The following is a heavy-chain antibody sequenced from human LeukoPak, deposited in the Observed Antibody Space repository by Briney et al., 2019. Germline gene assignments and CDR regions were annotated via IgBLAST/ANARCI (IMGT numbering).Heavy chain of an antibody. D-gene: IGHD6-19*01. J-gene: IGHJ3*02. CDR3: ARRGSSGWQGNDAFDI. Sequence: GESLKISRKGSGYSFTCYWIGWVRQVPGKGLEWMGIIYPGDSDTRYSPSFQGQVTISADKSISTAYLQWSSLKASDTAMYYCARRGSSGWQGNDAFDIWGQGTMVTVSS. CDR1: GYSFTCYW. V-gene: IGHV5-51*01. CDR2: IYPGDSDT.